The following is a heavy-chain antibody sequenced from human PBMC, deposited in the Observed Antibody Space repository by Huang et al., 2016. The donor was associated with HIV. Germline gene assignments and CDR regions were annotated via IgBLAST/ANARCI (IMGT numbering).Heavy chain of an antibody. CDR2: IDYSGST. J-gene: IGHJ4*02. CDR1: GGSISTHY. CDR3: ARDHHDFWRGYRRMYFFDH. V-gene: IGHV4-59*11. Sequence: QVQLQESGPGLVKPSETLSLTCTVSGGSISTHYWSWIRQPPGKGLEWIGSIDYSGSTNDSPSLTSRVTILLDTSRNQFSLRVNSVTAADTAMYYCARDHHDFWRGYRRMYFFDHWGQGTLVTVSS. D-gene: IGHD3-3*01.